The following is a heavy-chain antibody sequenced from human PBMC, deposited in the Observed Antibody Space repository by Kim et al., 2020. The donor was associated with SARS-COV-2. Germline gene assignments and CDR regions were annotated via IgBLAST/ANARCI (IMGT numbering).Heavy chain of an antibody. D-gene: IGHD6-13*01. V-gene: IGHV3-30*03. J-gene: IGHJ6*01. CDR2: ISYDESGI. Sequence: GGSLRISCAASGFAFRSYGMHWVRQAPGKGLEWVASISYDESGIKYAESVKGRLTISRDNFRDTLHLHMRRLRAEDTAVYFCARDRRVIADGSVHYYY. CDR3: ARDRRVIADGSVHYYY. CDR1: GFAFRSYG.